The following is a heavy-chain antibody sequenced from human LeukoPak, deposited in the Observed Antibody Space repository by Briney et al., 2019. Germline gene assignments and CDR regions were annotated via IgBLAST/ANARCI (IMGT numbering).Heavy chain of an antibody. CDR2: IYYSGST. CDR1: GGSISRSSYY. V-gene: IGHV4-39*01. J-gene: IGHJ4*02. Sequence: SETLSLTCSVSGGSISRSSYYWGWIRQPPGKGLEWIGSIYYSGSTYYNPSLKSRVTISVDTSKNQFSLKLSSVTAADTAVYYCASGPRPFDYWGQGTLVTVSS. CDR3: ASGPRPFDY.